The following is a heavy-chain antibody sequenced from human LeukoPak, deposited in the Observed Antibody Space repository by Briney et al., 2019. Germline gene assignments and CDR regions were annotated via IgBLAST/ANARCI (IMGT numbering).Heavy chain of an antibody. CDR3: ARGDSLSSSYNWFDP. J-gene: IGHJ5*02. V-gene: IGHV1-18*01. CDR2: ISTYNGNT. Sequence: ASVKVSCKASGYTFNNYGISWVRQAPGQGLEWMGWISTYNGNTNYAQNLQARVSMTTDTSTSTAYMELRSLRSEDTAVYYCARGDSLSSSYNWFDPWGQGTLVTVSS. D-gene: IGHD6-13*01. CDR1: GYTFNNYG.